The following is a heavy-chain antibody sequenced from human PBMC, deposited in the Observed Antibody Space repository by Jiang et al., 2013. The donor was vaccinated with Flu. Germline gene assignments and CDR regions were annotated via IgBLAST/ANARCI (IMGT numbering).Heavy chain of an antibody. D-gene: IGHD1-26*01. V-gene: IGHV1-69*01. CDR2: IIPIFSTA. CDR1: GDTFISYA. CDR3: ARGTFSHYYYMHL. Sequence: SGAEVKKPGSSVKVSCKAFGDTFISYAFSWVRQAPGQGLEWLGGIIPIFSTATYAQKFQGRVTITADEATSTVHMELSSLRSEDTAVYYCARGTFSHYYYMHLWGKGLRSPSP. J-gene: IGHJ6*03.